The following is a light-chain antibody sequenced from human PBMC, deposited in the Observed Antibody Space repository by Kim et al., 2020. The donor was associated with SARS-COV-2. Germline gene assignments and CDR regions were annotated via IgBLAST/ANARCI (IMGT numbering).Light chain of an antibody. CDR2: DVS. CDR3: SSYRSSGYV. Sequence: QSALTQPASVSGSPGQSITISCTVTSSDVGGYNYVSWYQQYPGKAPKLMIYDVSKRPSGVSNRFSGSKSGNTASLTISGRQAEDEADYYCSSYRSSGYVFGTGTKVTVL. CDR1: SSDVGGYNY. V-gene: IGLV2-14*03. J-gene: IGLJ1*01.